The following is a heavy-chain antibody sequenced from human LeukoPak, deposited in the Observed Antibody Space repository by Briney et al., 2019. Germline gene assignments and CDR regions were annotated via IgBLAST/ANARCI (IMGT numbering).Heavy chain of an antibody. D-gene: IGHD6-13*01. V-gene: IGHV3-11*05. CDR1: GESLNDYY. J-gene: IGHJ5*02. CDR2: ISSSSSYT. Sequence: LSLTCGVHGESLNDYYWSWLRQAPGKGLEWVSYISSSSSYTNYADSVKGRFTISRDNAKNSLYLQMNSLRAEDTAVYYCARGPREEQLFKNWFDPWGQGTLVTVSS. CDR3: ARGPREEQLFKNWFDP.